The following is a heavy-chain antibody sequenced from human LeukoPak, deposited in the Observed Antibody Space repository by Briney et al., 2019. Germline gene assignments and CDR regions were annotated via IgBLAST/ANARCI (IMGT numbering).Heavy chain of an antibody. CDR3: ARGLPMIVVRCGAIDY. CDR2: INHSGST. V-gene: IGHV4-34*01. Sequence: SETLSLTCAVYGGSFSGYYWSWIRQPPGKGLEWIGEINHSGSTNYNPSLKSRVTISVDTSKNQFSLKLSSVTAADTAVYYCARGLPMIVVRCGAIDYWGQGTLVTVSS. D-gene: IGHD3-22*01. CDR1: GGSFSGYY. J-gene: IGHJ4*02.